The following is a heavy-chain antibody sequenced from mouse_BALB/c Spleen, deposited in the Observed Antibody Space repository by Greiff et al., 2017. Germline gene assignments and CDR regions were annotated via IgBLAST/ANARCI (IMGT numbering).Heavy chain of an antibody. V-gene: IGHV1S132*01. J-gene: IGHJ1*01. Sequence: QVQLQQSGAELVKPGASVKLSCKTSGYTFTSYWLQWVKQRPGQGLGWIGEIFPGTGTTYYNEKFKGKATLTIDTSSSTAYMQLSSLTSEDSAVYFCARSDGYYRYFDVWGAGTTVTVAS. CDR3: ARSDGYYRYFDV. CDR2: IFPGTGTT. CDR1: GYTFTSYW. D-gene: IGHD2-3*01.